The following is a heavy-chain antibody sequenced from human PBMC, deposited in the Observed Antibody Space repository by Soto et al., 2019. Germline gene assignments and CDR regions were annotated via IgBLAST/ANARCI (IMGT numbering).Heavy chain of an antibody. J-gene: IGHJ4*02. CDR1: GFTFSSYA. CDR2: ISGSGGST. D-gene: IGHD1-20*01. V-gene: IGHV3-23*01. CDR3: AKGITGTTFVEDYFDY. Sequence: GGSLRLSCAASGFTFSSYAMSWGRQAPGKGLEWVSAISGSGGSTYYADSVKGRFTISRDNSKNTLYLQMNSLRAEDTAVYYCAKGITGTTFVEDYFDYWGQGTLVTVSS.